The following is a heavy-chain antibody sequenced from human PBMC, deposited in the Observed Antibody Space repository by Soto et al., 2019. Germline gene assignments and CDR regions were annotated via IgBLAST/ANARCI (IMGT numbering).Heavy chain of an antibody. CDR3: ARDWNPDYDFWSGYYNAGWFDP. CDR2: ISAYNGNT. V-gene: IGHV1-18*01. J-gene: IGHJ5*02. CDR1: GYTFTSYG. D-gene: IGHD3-3*01. Sequence: ASVEVTCQASGYTFTSYGISWVRQAPGQGLELLGWISAYNGNTNYAQKLQGRVTLTTDTSTSTAYMELRSLRSDDTAVYYCARDWNPDYDFWSGYYNAGWFDPWGQGTLVTVSS.